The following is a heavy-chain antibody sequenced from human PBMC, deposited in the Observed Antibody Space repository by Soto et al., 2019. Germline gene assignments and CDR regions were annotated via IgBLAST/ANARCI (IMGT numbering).Heavy chain of an antibody. Sequence: ASVKVSCKASGGTFSSYSISWVRQAPGQGLEWMGGIIPIFGTANYAQKFQGRVTITADESTSTAYMELSSLRSEDTAVYYCNRDYSDSSRYLVYWGQGPLVTVSS. J-gene: IGHJ4*02. V-gene: IGHV1-69*13. CDR1: GGTFSSYS. D-gene: IGHD3-22*01. CDR3: NRDYSDSSRYLVY. CDR2: IIPIFGTA.